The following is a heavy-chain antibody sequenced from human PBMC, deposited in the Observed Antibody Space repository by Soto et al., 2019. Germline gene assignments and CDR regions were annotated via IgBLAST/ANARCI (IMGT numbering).Heavy chain of an antibody. CDR1: GASASSSSYY. CDR3: ARAPTGASHRSMYYFDS. D-gene: IGHD2-2*01. V-gene: IGHV4-61*01. J-gene: IGHJ4*02. Sequence: QVQLRESGPGLVEPSETLSLTCTVSGASASSSSYYWNWIRQPPGKGLEWIASIYYSGSTNYNPSLKSRVTISLDTSKNQFSLNLSSLTAADTALYYCARAPTGASHRSMYYFDSWGQGTLVTVSS. CDR2: IYYSGST.